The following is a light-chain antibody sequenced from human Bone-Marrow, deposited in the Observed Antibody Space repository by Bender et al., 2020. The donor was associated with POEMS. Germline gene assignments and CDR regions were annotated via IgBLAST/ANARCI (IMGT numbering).Light chain of an antibody. J-gene: IGLJ3*02. CDR1: SSNIGAHA. CDR3: AVWDDSLNGWM. V-gene: IGLV1-44*01. Sequence: QSVLTQPPSASGTPGQRVTISCSGGSSNIGAHAVNWYQHLPGTAPKLLIYSSHRRPSEVPDRFSGPRSGPSASLAISGLQSEDEADYYCAVWDDSLNGWMVGGGTKLTVL. CDR2: SSH.